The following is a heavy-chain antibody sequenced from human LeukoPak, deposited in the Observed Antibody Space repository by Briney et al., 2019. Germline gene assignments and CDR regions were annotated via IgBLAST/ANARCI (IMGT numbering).Heavy chain of an antibody. Sequence: GGSLRLSCAASGFTFSDYYMAWIRQAPGRGLEWVSYISRSGSVTYCADPVKGRFTISRDNAKKSLYLQMNSLRVEDTAVYYCARRKSDYDSSAFAYWGQGARVTVSS. CDR3: ARRKSDYDSSAFAY. CDR2: ISRSGSVT. D-gene: IGHD3-22*01. J-gene: IGHJ4*02. V-gene: IGHV3-11*01. CDR1: GFTFSDYY.